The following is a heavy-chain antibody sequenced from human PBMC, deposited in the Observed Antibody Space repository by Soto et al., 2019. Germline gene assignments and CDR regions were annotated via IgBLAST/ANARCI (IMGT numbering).Heavy chain of an antibody. J-gene: IGHJ4*02. CDR2: INHSGST. D-gene: IGHD6-13*01. CDR1: GSSFSAYY. CDR3: ARERRVVGGYSSNWYDYFEW. Sequence: SETLSLTCGVSGSSFSAYYWTWIRQPPGKGLEWIGEINHSGSTSYNPSPKSRVTISLDTSKSQFSLKLSSVTAADSAVYYCARERRVVGGYSSNWYDYFEWWGQGTLVTVSS. V-gene: IGHV4-34*01.